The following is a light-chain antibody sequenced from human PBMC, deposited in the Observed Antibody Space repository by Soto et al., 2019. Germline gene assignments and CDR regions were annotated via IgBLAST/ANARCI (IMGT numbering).Light chain of an antibody. CDR3: QQSSRAPLT. Sequence: EIVLTHSPGTLSLSPGERATLSCRASQSIDNNYLAWYQQKPGQAPRLVIYGASTRATDIPDRFSASGSGTDFTLTISRLEPEDFAVYYCQQSSRAPLTFGQGTKVEI. V-gene: IGKV3-20*01. J-gene: IGKJ1*01. CDR2: GAS. CDR1: QSIDNNY.